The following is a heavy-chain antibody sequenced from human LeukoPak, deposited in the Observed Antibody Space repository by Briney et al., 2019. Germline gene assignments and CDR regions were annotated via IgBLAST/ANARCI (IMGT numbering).Heavy chain of an antibody. V-gene: IGHV4-38-2*01. CDR2: IYHSGST. Sequence: SETLSLTCAVSGYSISSGYYWGWIRQPPGKGLEWIGSIYHSGSTYYNPSLKSRVTIPVDTSKNQFSLKLSSVTAADTAVYYCARSPGGMDVWGKGTTVTVSS. CDR3: ARSPGGMDV. J-gene: IGHJ6*04. CDR1: GYSISSGYY.